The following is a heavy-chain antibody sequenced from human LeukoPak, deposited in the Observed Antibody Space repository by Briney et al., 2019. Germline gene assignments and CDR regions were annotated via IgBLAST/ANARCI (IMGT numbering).Heavy chain of an antibody. D-gene: IGHD6-13*01. J-gene: IGHJ1*01. CDR3: ARDREYSSSWWDFQH. V-gene: IGHV1-18*01. CDR1: GYTFTSYG. Sequence: GASVKVSCKASGYTFTSYGISWVRQAPGQGLEWMGWISAYNGNTNYAQKLQGRVTMTTDTSTSTAYMELRSLRSDDTAVYYCARDREYSSSWWDFQHWGQGTLVTVSS. CDR2: ISAYNGNT.